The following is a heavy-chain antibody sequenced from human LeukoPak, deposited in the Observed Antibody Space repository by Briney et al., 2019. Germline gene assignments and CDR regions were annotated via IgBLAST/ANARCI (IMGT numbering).Heavy chain of an antibody. CDR2: IYTSGST. Sequence: SETLSLTCTVSGGSISSYYWSWIRQPAGKRLEWIGRIYTSGSTNYNPSLKSRVTMSVDTSKNQFSLKLSSVTAADTAVYYCARMRLRWSLDAFDVWGQGTMVTVSS. D-gene: IGHD4-23*01. V-gene: IGHV4-4*07. J-gene: IGHJ3*01. CDR1: GGSISSYY. CDR3: ARMRLRWSLDAFDV.